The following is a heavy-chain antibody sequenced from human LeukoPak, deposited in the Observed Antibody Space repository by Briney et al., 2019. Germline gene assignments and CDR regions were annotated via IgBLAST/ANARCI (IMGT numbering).Heavy chain of an antibody. D-gene: IGHD4-17*01. CDR2: ISAYNGNT. Sequence: EASVKVSCKASGYTFTSYGISWVRQAPGQGLEWMGWISAYNGNTDYAQKLQGRVTMTTDTSTSTAYMELRSLRSDDTAVYYCARDGTTELALYYFDYWGQGTLVTVSS. V-gene: IGHV1-18*01. J-gene: IGHJ4*02. CDR3: ARDGTTELALYYFDY. CDR1: GYTFTSYG.